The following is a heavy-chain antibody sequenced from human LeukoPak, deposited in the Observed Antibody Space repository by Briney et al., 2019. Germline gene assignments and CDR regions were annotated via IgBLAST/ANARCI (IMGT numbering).Heavy chain of an antibody. CDR1: GYTFTSHG. CDR3: ARFSSGWTDAFDI. V-gene: IGHV1-18*01. CDR2: ISAYNGNT. J-gene: IGHJ3*02. Sequence: ASVNVSCKASGYTFTSHGISWVRQAPGQGLEWMGWISAYNGNTNYAQKLQGRVTMTTDTSTSTAYMELRSLRSDDTAVYYCARFSSGWTDAFDIWGQGTMVTVSS. D-gene: IGHD6-19*01.